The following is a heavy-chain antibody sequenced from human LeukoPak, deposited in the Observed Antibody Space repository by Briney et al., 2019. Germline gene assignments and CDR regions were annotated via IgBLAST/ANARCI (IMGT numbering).Heavy chain of an antibody. J-gene: IGHJ6*03. D-gene: IGHD2-2*01. CDR1: GFTVSSNY. V-gene: IGHV3-66*02. CDR2: MYSGGTT. Sequence: GGSLRLSCAASGFTVSSNYMTWVRQPPGKGLEWVSVMYSGGTTYSAASVKGRFTMSRDNSKNTLYPQMNSLRAEDAAVYYCARERSSTSNYYYYYYYMDVWGKGTTVTVSS. CDR3: ARERSSTSNYYYYYYYMDV.